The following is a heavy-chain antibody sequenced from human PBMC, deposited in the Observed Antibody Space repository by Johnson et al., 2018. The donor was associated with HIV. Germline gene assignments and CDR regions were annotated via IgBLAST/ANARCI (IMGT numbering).Heavy chain of an antibody. J-gene: IGHJ3*02. Sequence: VQLVESGGGLIQPGGSLRLSCAASGFTVSSNYMSWVRQAPGKGLEWVSVIYSGGSTYYADSVKGRFTFSRDSSKNTLYLQMSSLRAEDTAVYYCARDFKDSSSWYGAFDIWGQGTMVTVSS. CDR3: ARDFKDSSSWYGAFDI. CDR1: GFTVSSNY. CDR2: IYSGGST. D-gene: IGHD6-13*01. V-gene: IGHV3-53*01.